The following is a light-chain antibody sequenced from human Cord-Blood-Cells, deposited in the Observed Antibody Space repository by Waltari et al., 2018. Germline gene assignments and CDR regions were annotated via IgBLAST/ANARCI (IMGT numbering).Light chain of an antibody. CDR3: SSYTSSSVV. CDR1: SSDAGGYNY. J-gene: IGLJ2*01. CDR2: DVS. Sequence: QSALTQPASVSGPPGPSITIPCTGTSSDAGGYNYVSWYQQHPGKAPKLMIHDVSNRASGVSNRFSCSKSGNAASLTISGLQAEDEADYYCSSYTSSSVVFGGGTKLTVL. V-gene: IGLV2-14*01.